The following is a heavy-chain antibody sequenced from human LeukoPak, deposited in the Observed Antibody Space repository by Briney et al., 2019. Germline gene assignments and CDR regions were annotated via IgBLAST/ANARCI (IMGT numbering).Heavy chain of an antibody. J-gene: IGHJ6*02. CDR2: XNHSGST. CDR1: GGSFSGYY. CDR3: ARISGYNFYYYYGMDV. D-gene: IGHD5-12*01. V-gene: IGHV4-34*01. Sequence: PSETLSLTCAVYGGSFSGYYWSWIRQPPGKGLXXXXXXNHSGSTNYNPSLKSRATISVDTSKNQFSLKLSSVTAADTAVYYCARISGYNFYYYYGMDVWGQGTTVTVSS.